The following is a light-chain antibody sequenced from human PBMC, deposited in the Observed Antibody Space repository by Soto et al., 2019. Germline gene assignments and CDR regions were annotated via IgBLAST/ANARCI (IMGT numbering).Light chain of an antibody. J-gene: IGKJ1*01. Sequence: DIQMTQSPSSLSASVGDRVTTTCRASQSISNYLNWYQQKPGTAPNLLIYAASSLQSGVPSRFSGSGSGADFTLTISSLQPEDFATYFCQQSYSAPWTFGQGTKVEIK. CDR2: AAS. CDR1: QSISNY. V-gene: IGKV1-39*01. CDR3: QQSYSAPWT.